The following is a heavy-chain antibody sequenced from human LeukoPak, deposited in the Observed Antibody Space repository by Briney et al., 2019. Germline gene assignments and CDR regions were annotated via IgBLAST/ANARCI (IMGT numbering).Heavy chain of an antibody. CDR2: IYTSGST. Sequence: TPSETLSLTCTVSGGSMNSGSDYWSWIRQPAGKGLEWIGRIYTSGSTNYNPSLKSRVTVSLDTSKNQFSLKLSSVTAADTALYYCARYGPLDVAFNIWGQGTMVTVSS. V-gene: IGHV4-61*02. CDR3: ARYGPLDVAFNI. D-gene: IGHD2-2*03. J-gene: IGHJ3*02. CDR1: GGSMNSGSDY.